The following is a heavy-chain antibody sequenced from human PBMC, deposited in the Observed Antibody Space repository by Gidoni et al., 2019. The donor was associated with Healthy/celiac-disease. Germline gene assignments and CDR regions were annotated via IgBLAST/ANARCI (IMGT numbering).Heavy chain of an antibody. V-gene: IGHV1-46*01. CDR3: ASRSIAARDYFDY. J-gene: IGHJ4*02. CDR1: GYTFTSYY. CDR2: INPSGGST. Sequence: QVQLVQSGAEVKKPGASVKVSCKASGYTFTSYYMHWVRQAPGQGLEWMGIINPSGGSTSYAQKFQGRVTMARDTSTSTVYMELSSLRSEDTAVYYCASRSIAARDYFDYWGQGTLVTVSS. D-gene: IGHD6-6*01.